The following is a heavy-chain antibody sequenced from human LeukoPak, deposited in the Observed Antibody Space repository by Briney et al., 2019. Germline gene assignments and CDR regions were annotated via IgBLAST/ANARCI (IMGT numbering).Heavy chain of an antibody. J-gene: IGHJ4*02. V-gene: IGHV3-74*01. Sequence: QPGGSLRLSCAASGFTSTSYWMHWVRQAPGKGPVWVSRINPDGSSTSYADSVKGRFTVSRDNAEDSLYLQMNSLRDEDTAVYYCARDLISGDYTFDYWGQGALVTVSS. D-gene: IGHD4-11*01. CDR1: GFTSTSYW. CDR2: INPDGSST. CDR3: ARDLISGDYTFDY.